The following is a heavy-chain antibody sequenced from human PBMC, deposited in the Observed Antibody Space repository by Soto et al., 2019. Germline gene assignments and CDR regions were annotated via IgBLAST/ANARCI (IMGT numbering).Heavy chain of an antibody. CDR2: IYYSGST. D-gene: IGHD2-15*01. CDR3: ARRIEGLLRYYGMDV. Sequence: PSETLSLTCTVSGGSISSSSYYWGWIRQPPGKGLEWIGSIYYSGSTYYNPSLKSRVTISVDTSKNQFSLKLSSVTAADTAVYYCARRIEGLLRYYGMDVWGQGTMVTVSS. J-gene: IGHJ6*02. V-gene: IGHV4-39*01. CDR1: GGSISSSSYY.